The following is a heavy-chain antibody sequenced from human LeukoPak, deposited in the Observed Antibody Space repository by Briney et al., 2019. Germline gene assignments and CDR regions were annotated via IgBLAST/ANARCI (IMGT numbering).Heavy chain of an antibody. J-gene: IGHJ4*02. CDR3: AADSYYNSGYAPSGY. CDR2: INHSGST. D-gene: IGHD3-22*01. CDR1: GGSFSGYY. Sequence: SETLSLTCAVYGGSFSGYYWSWIRQPPGKGLEWIGEINHSGSTNYNPSLKSRVTISVDTSKNQFSLKLSSVTAADTAVYYCAADSYYNSGYAPSGYWGQGTLVTVSS. V-gene: IGHV4-34*01.